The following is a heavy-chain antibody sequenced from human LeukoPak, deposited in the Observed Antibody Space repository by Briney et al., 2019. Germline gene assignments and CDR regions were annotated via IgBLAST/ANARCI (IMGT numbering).Heavy chain of an antibody. CDR3: ARVTQTDYDFDY. D-gene: IGHD4-17*01. J-gene: IGHJ4*02. Sequence: ASVKDSCKASGYTFTSYGISWVRQAPGQGLEWMGWISAYNGNTDYAQKLQGRVTMTTDTSTSTAYMELRILRSDDTAVYYCARVTQTDYDFDYWGQGTLVAVSS. CDR2: ISAYNGNT. CDR1: GYTFTSYG. V-gene: IGHV1-18*01.